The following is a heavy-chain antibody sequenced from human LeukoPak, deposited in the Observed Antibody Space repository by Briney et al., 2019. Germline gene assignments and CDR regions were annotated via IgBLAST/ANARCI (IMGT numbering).Heavy chain of an antibody. J-gene: IGHJ6*02. V-gene: IGHV4-59*01. CDR2: FYYRGRT. CDR1: GGPISIYY. Sequence: PSETLSLTCTVSGGPISIYYWSWIRQPPGKGLEWIGYFYYRGRTNYNPSLKSRVALSIDTPKNQFSLNLTSVTPADTAVYYCARVGVVAGTPGYYQYAVDVWGQGTTVIVSS. CDR3: ARVGVVAGTPGYYQYAVDV. D-gene: IGHD6-19*01.